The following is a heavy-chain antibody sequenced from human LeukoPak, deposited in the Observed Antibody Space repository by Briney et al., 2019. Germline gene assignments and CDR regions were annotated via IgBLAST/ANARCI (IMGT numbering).Heavy chain of an antibody. CDR3: AREEYSSSPPEY. Sequence: SVKVSCKASGGTFSSYAISWVRQAPGQGLEWMGGIIPIFGTANYAQKFQGRVTITADESTSTAYMELSSLRSEDTAVYYCAREEYSSSPPEYWGQGTLVTVSS. CDR2: IIPIFGTA. CDR1: GGTFSSYA. J-gene: IGHJ4*02. D-gene: IGHD6-6*01. V-gene: IGHV1-69*01.